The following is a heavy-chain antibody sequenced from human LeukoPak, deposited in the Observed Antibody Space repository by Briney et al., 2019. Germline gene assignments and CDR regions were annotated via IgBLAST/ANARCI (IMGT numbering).Heavy chain of an antibody. V-gene: IGHV3-21*06. CDR2: ISSGSSHI. CDR1: GFSFNTHS. J-gene: IGHJ4*01. CDR3: ARDGGYTGGWTYGAGDY. D-gene: IGHD2-8*02. Sequence: PGGSLRLSCAASGFSFNTHSMNWVRQSPGKGLEWVSSISSGSSHIHYADSMKGRFTISRDNAKNSLYLQMSSLRTEDTAVYYCARDGGYTGGWTYGAGDYWGQGTLVTVSS.